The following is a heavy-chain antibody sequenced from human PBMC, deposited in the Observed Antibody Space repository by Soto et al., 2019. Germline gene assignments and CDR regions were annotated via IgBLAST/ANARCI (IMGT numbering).Heavy chain of an antibody. V-gene: IGHV3-21*01. J-gene: IGHJ6*02. CDR3: ARDTKIVSGSYSTYYYYYGMDV. Sequence: PGGSLRLSCAASGFTFSSYSMNWVRQAPGKGLEWVSSISSSSSYIYYADSVKGRFTISRDNAKNSLYMQMNSLRAEDTAVYYCARDTKIVSGSYSTYYYYYGMDVWGQGTTVTVSS. CDR2: ISSSSSYI. D-gene: IGHD1-26*01. CDR1: GFTFSSYS.